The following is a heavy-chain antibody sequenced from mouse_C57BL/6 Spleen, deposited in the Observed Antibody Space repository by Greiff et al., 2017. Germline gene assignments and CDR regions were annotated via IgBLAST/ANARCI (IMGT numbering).Heavy chain of an antibody. Sequence: VQLQQPGTELVKPGASVKLSCKASGYTFTSYWMHWVKQRPGQGLEWIGNINPSNGGTNYNEKFKSKATLTVDKSSSTAYMQLSSLTSEDSAVYYCARGGYDGSSYGWAMDYWGQGTSVTVSS. J-gene: IGHJ4*01. CDR3: ARGGYDGSSYGWAMDY. V-gene: IGHV1-53*01. CDR1: GYTFTSYW. D-gene: IGHD1-1*01. CDR2: INPSNGGT.